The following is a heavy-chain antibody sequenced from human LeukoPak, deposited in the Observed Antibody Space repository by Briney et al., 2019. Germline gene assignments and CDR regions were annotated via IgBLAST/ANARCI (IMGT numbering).Heavy chain of an antibody. Sequence: ASVKVSCKASGGTFSSYAISWVRQAPGQGLEWMGGIIPIFGTANYAQKFRGRVTITADESTSTAYMELSSLRSEDTAVYYCATYDYVWGSYRRYFDYWGQGTLVTVSS. J-gene: IGHJ4*02. CDR2: IIPIFGTA. V-gene: IGHV1-69*13. D-gene: IGHD3-16*02. CDR1: GGTFSSYA. CDR3: ATYDYVWGSYRRYFDY.